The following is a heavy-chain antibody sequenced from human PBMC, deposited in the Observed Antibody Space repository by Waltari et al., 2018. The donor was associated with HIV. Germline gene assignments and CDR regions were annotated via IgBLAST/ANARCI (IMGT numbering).Heavy chain of an antibody. CDR3: ARKYSSSWGAPFDY. Sequence: QVQLVESGGGVVQPGRSLRLSCATSGFTLSSQGMHWVRQAPGKGLEWVTVIWYDGSKKYYADSVKGRFTISRDNSKNTLYLQMNSLRIEDTAVYYCARKYSSSWGAPFDYWGQGTLVTVSS. V-gene: IGHV3-33*01. CDR2: IWYDGSKK. CDR1: GFTLSSQG. J-gene: IGHJ4*02. D-gene: IGHD6-13*01.